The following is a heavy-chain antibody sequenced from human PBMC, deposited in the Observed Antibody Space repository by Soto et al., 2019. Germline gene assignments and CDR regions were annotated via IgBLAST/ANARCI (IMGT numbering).Heavy chain of an antibody. J-gene: IGHJ4*02. CDR1: GYTFTSSG. CDR2: ISAYNVHT. V-gene: IGHV1-18*01. D-gene: IGHD2-15*01. Sequence: QVQLVQCGGEVKKPGASVQVSCTASGYTFTSSGISWVRQAPGQGLAWMGWISAYNVHTHYAQKLQGRVTMTTDTSRSTAYMEVRSLRYDDTAVYCCAREGVAGAGGLFDYWGQGTLVTVSS. CDR3: AREGVAGAGGLFDY.